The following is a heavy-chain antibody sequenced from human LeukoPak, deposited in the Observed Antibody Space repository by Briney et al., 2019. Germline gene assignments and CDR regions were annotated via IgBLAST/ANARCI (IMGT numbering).Heavy chain of an antibody. D-gene: IGHD2/OR15-2a*01. CDR1: GGSISSYY. CDR2: ISDIGSI. V-gene: IGHV4-59*08. CDR3: AGHHPRNTVDF. Sequence: SETLSLTCTVSGGSISSYYWSWIRQPPGKGLEWIAYISDIGSINYNPSLRSRVTISLDTSKNQFSLKLSTVTAADTAVYYCAGHHPRNTVDFWGQGTLVTVSS. J-gene: IGHJ4*02.